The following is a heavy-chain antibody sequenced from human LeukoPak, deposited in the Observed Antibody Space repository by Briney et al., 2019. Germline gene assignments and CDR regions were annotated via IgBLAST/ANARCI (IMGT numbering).Heavy chain of an antibody. J-gene: IGHJ4*02. CDR3: ARDKSTGTMVRGVIGY. CDR2: INTNSGGT. V-gene: IGHV1-2*02. CDR1: GYTFTGYC. Sequence: GASVKVSCKASGYTFTGYCMHWVRQAPGQGLEWMGWINTNSGGTNYAQKFQGRVTMTRDTSISTAYMELSRLRSDDTAVYYCARDKSTGTMVRGVIGYWGQGTLVTVSS. D-gene: IGHD3-10*01.